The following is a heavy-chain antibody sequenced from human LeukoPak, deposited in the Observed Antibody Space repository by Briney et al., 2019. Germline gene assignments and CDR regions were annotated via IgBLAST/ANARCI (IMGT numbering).Heavy chain of an antibody. D-gene: IGHD5-18*01. Sequence: SETLSLTCSVSGGSIRSSSYYWGWIRQPPGKGMEWNGNMYYSGGTYYNPSLKSRVTISVNTSKNQFSLKLSSVTASDSAVYYCASTAGYNYGYCYFDYWGQGTLVTVSS. J-gene: IGHJ4*02. CDR1: GGSIRSSSYY. CDR2: MYYSGGT. V-gene: IGHV4-39*01. CDR3: ASTAGYNYGYCYFDY.